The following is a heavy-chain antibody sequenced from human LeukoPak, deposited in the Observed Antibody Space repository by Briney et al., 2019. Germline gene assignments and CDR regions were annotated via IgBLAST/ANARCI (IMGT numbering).Heavy chain of an antibody. CDR3: ARDRSYSSGGEIDY. Sequence: SETLSLTCTVSGGSISSSNYYWGWIRQPPGKGLEWIGSIYYSGSTYYNPSLKSRVTISVDTSKNQFSLKLSSVTAADTAVYYCARDRSYSSGGEIDYWGQGTLVTVSS. CDR2: IYYSGST. V-gene: IGHV4-39*07. CDR1: GGSISSSNYY. D-gene: IGHD6-19*01. J-gene: IGHJ4*02.